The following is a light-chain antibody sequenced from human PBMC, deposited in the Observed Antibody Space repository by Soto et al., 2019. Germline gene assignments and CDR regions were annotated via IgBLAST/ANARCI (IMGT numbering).Light chain of an antibody. CDR1: QSLSGY. CDR3: QDRGNWPLFT. J-gene: IGKJ4*01. Sequence: EIVLTQSPATLSLSLGERATLSCRASQSLSGYLAWYQQKPGQSPRLLIYDASQRATGVPARFTGTGSGTDFTLTISRLEPEDFAVYYCQDRGNWPLFTFGGGTKVDIK. V-gene: IGKV3-11*01. CDR2: DAS.